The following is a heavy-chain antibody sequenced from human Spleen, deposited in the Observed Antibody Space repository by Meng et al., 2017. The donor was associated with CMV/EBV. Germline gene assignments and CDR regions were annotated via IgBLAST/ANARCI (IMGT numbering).Heavy chain of an antibody. CDR3: ASTKITVFGVVTFETASYNWFDP. V-gene: IGHV4-61*01. D-gene: IGHD3-3*01. J-gene: IGHJ5*02. CDR2: VYYTGST. Sequence: SETLSLTCTVSDYSITSVYYWGWIRQPPGKGPEWIGYVYYTGSTNYNPSLKSRVSISVDTSNNQFSLKLRSVTAADTAVYYCASTKITVFGVVTFETASYNWFDPWGQGTLVTVSS. CDR1: DYSITSVYY.